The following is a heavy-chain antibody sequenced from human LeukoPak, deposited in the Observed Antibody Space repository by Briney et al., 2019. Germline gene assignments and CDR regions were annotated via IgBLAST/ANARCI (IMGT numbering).Heavy chain of an antibody. CDR1: GFTVRSNY. CDR3: ARDPQTTTVTNYFVY. J-gene: IGHJ4*02. Sequence: GGSLRLPCAASGFTVRSNYTSWVPQAPGKGLEWVSVIYSGGSTYYADSVKGRFTISRDNSKNTLYLQMNSLRAEDTAVYYCARDPQTTTVTNYFVYWGPGTLVNVSS. D-gene: IGHD4-11*01. CDR2: IYSGGST. V-gene: IGHV3-66*01.